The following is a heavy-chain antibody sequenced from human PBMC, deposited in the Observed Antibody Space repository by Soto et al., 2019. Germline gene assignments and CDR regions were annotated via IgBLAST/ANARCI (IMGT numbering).Heavy chain of an antibody. CDR2: INPNIGIT. CDR1: GYTFTAFA. D-gene: IGHD3-10*01. J-gene: IGHJ4*02. V-gene: IGHV1-2*02. Sequence: GASVKVSCKTSGYTFTAFAVHWVRQAPGQGLEWMGRINPNIGITNYAQKFQGRVTITRDTSMSTAYMELSSLRSEDTAVYYCARDSGREDYWGQGTLVTVSS. CDR3: ARDSGREDY.